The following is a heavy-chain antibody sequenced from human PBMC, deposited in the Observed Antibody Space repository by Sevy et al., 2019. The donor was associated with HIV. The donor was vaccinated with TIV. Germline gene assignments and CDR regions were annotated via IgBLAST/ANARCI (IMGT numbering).Heavy chain of an antibody. J-gene: IGHJ4*02. CDR2: FTGSGTET. D-gene: IGHD6-19*01. CDR3: AKDSILVAGHFDY. Sequence: GGSLRLSCAASGFTFSSYAMSWVRQAPGKGLEWVSSFTGSGTETFYADSVKGRFTISRDNSKNTLYLQMNSLRAEDTAVYYCAKDSILVAGHFDYWGQGTLVTVSS. V-gene: IGHV3-23*01. CDR1: GFTFSSYA.